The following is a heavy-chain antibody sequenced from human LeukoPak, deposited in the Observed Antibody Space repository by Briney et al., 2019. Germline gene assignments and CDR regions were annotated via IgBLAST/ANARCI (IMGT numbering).Heavy chain of an antibody. V-gene: IGHV3-74*01. CDR1: GFTFSSYW. CDR3: AKFTLHYGDSIDY. D-gene: IGHD4-17*01. J-gene: IGHJ4*02. Sequence: GGSLRLSCAASGFTFSSYWMHWVRQAPGKGLVWVSRINSDGSSTSYADSVKGRFTISRGNSKNTLYLQMNSLRADDTAVYYCAKFTLHYGDSIDYWGQGTLVTVSS. CDR2: INSDGSST.